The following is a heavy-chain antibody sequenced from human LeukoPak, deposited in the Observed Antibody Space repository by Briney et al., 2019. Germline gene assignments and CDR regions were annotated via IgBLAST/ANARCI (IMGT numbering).Heavy chain of an antibody. CDR1: GYSFTSYW. Sequence: GESLNISCKGSGYSFTSYWIGWVRQMPGKGLEWMGIIYPGDSDTRYSPSFHGQVTISADKSISTAYLQWSSLRASDTAMYCCARHMATRTYYFDFWDQGTLVTVSS. CDR2: IYPGDSDT. J-gene: IGHJ4*02. D-gene: IGHD3-10*01. V-gene: IGHV5-51*01. CDR3: ARHMATRTYYFDF.